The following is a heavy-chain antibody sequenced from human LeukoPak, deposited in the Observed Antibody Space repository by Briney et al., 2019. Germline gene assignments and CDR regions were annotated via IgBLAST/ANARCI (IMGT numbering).Heavy chain of an antibody. CDR3: ARHGGAAAAIDY. V-gene: IGHV4-39*01. Sequence: SETLSLTCTVSGGFVSSSRYYWGWIRQPPGKGLEWSGSIYYSGTTHYNPSLKSRITMSVDTSKNQFSLKLNSVTAADTAVYYCARHGGAAAAIDYWGQGTLVTVSS. J-gene: IGHJ4*02. CDR1: GGFVSSSRYY. CDR2: IYYSGTT. D-gene: IGHD6-13*01.